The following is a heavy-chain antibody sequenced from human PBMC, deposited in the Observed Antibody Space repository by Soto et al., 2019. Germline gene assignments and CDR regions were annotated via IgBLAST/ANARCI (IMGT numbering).Heavy chain of an antibody. D-gene: IGHD5-12*01. J-gene: IGHJ4*02. CDR2: INHSGST. Sequence: SETLSLTCAVYGGSFSGYYWSWIRQPPGKGLEWIGEINHSGSTNYNPSLKSRVTISVDTSKNQFSLKLSSVTAADTAVYYCARAGDSGYELQFDYWGQGTLVTVS. CDR3: ARAGDSGYELQFDY. V-gene: IGHV4-34*01. CDR1: GGSFSGYY.